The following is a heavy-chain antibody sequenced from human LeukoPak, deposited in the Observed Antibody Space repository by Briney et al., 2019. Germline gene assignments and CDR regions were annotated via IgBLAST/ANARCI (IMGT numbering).Heavy chain of an antibody. Sequence: SVKVSCKASGYTFTGYYMHWVRQAPGQGLEWMGRIIPILGIANYAQKFQGRVTITADKSTSTAYMELSSLRSEDTAVYYCAWTWDIAAAGDYWGQGTLVTVSS. D-gene: IGHD6-13*01. CDR2: IIPILGIA. CDR3: AWTWDIAAAGDY. CDR1: GYTFTGYY. J-gene: IGHJ4*02. V-gene: IGHV1-69*02.